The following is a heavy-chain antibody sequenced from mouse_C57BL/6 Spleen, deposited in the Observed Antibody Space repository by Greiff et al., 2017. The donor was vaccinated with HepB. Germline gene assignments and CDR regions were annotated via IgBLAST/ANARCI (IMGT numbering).Heavy chain of an antibody. J-gene: IGHJ3*01. CDR2: IYPGDGDT. CDR1: GYAFSSYW. Sequence: QVQLKQSGAELVKPGASVKISCKASGYAFSSYWMNWVKQRPGKGLEWIGQIYPGDGDTNYNGKFKGKATLTADKSSSTAYMQLSSLTSEDSAVYFCARSQLGRGFAYWGQGTLVTVSA. CDR3: ARSQLGRGFAY. V-gene: IGHV1-80*01. D-gene: IGHD4-1*02.